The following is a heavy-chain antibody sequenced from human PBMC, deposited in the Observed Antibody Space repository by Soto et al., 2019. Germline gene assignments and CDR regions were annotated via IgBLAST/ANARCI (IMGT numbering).Heavy chain of an antibody. CDR1: GFTFSSYA. CDR2: ISYDGSNK. V-gene: IGHV3-30-3*01. Sequence: QVQLVESGGGVVQPGRSLRLSCAASGFTFSSYAMHWVRQAPGKGLEWVAVISYDGSNKYYADSVKGRFTISRDNSKNTLYLQMNSLRAEDTAVYYCARDLLRIAALDYWGQGTLVTVSS. CDR3: ARDLLRIAALDY. D-gene: IGHD6-13*01. J-gene: IGHJ4*02.